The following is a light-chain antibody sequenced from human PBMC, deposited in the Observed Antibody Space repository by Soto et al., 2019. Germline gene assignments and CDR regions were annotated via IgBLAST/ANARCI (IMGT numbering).Light chain of an antibody. Sequence: SALTQPASVSGSPGQSITISCTGTSSDVGGYNYVSWYQQHPGKAPKLVIYDVSNRPSGVSNRFSGSKSGNTASLTISGIQAEDEADYYCSSYTSTSTYVFGTGTKVTVL. CDR2: DVS. V-gene: IGLV2-14*01. CDR1: SSDVGGYNY. CDR3: SSYTSTSTYV. J-gene: IGLJ1*01.